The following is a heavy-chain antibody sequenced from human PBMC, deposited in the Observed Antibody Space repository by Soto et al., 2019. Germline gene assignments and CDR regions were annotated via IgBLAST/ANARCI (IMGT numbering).Heavy chain of an antibody. V-gene: IGHV2-5*02. D-gene: IGHD2-21*02. CDR1: GFSLSTGGVG. CDR2: IYWDDDK. CDR3: AHSRCGGDCLRSYSSHYYFGMDV. J-gene: IGHJ6*02. Sequence: QITLKESGPTLVKPTQTLTLTCTFSGFSLSTGGVGVGWIRQPPGKALEWLALIYWDDDKRYSPSLKSRLTVTKDTSKNQVVPTMTNMDPVDTATYYCAHSRCGGDCLRSYSSHYYFGMDVWGQGTTVTVSS.